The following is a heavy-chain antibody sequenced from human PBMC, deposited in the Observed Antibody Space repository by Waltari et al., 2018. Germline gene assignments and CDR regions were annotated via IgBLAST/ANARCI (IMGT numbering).Heavy chain of an antibody. J-gene: IGHJ1*01. CDR2: ISGSGGST. Sequence: EVQLLESGGGLVQPGGSLRLSCAASGFTFRSYAMTWVRQAPGKGLGWVAAISGSGGSTYYADSVKGRFTISRDNSKNTLYLQMNSLRAEDTAVYYCAKARGEGATYFQHWGQGTLVTVSS. D-gene: IGHD1-26*01. V-gene: IGHV3-23*01. CDR1: GFTFRSYA. CDR3: AKARGEGATYFQH.